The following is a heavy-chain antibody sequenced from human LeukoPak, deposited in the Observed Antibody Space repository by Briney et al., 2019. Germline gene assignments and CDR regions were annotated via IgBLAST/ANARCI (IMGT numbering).Heavy chain of an antibody. J-gene: IGHJ4*02. CDR2: INPYRGGT. V-gene: IGHV1-2*02. D-gene: IGHD3-16*02. CDR3: ASLGLGDTHYVWGSYRFSDY. Sequence: ASVKVSCKASGYTFNDYYINWVRQAPGQGLEWMGWINPYRGGTNYAQRFQGGVTMTSDTSISTAYMELSRLTSDDTAVYYCASLGLGDTHYVWGSYRFSDYWGQGTQVTVSS. CDR1: GYTFNDYY.